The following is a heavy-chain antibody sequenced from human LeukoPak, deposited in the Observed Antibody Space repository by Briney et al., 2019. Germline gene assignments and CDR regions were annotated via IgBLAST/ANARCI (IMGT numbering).Heavy chain of an antibody. V-gene: IGHV1-69*02. J-gene: IGHJ6*03. CDR3: ARVRDSGKSLIAAAGFRGSVGGYYYYMDV. CDR2: IIPILGIA. CDR1: GGTFSSYT. Sequence: SVKVSCKASGGTFSSYTISWVRQAPGQGLEWMGRIIPILGIANYAQKFQGRVTITADKSMSTAYMELSSLRSEDTAVYYCARVRDSGKSLIAAAGFRGSVGGYYYYMDVWGKGTTVTVSS. D-gene: IGHD6-13*01.